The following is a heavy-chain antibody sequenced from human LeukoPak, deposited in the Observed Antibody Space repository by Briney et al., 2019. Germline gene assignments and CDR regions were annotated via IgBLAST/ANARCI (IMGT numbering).Heavy chain of an antibody. V-gene: IGHV4-34*01. CDR1: GGSFSGYY. Sequence: SETLSLTCAVYGGSFSGYYWSWIRHPPGKGLEWIGEINHSGSTNYNPSLKSRVTISVDTSKNQFSLKLSSVTAADTAVYYCARAPLLRTLPFDYWGQGTLVTVSS. J-gene: IGHJ4*02. CDR2: INHSGST. CDR3: ARAPLLRTLPFDY. D-gene: IGHD3-22*01.